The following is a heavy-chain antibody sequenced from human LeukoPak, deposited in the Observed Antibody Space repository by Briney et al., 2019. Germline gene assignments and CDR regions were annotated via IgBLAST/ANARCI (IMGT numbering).Heavy chain of an antibody. Sequence: GASVKVSCTASGYTFAGYYMHWVRQAPGQGLEWMGWINPNSGGTNYAQKFQGRVTMTRDTSISTAYMELSRLRSDDTAVYYCARERVYQQRQFDYWGQGTLVTVSS. CDR2: INPNSGGT. CDR1: GYTFAGYY. V-gene: IGHV1-2*02. D-gene: IGHD6-13*01. CDR3: ARERVYQQRQFDY. J-gene: IGHJ4*02.